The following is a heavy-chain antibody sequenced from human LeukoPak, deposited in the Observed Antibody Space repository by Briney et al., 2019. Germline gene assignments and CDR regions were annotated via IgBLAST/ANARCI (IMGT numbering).Heavy chain of an antibody. CDR3: ARSIIPWFDP. J-gene: IGHJ5*02. CDR1: GFTFRSYE. Sequence: GGSLRLSCAASGFTFRSYEMNWVGQAPGRGREWVSYISSSGTTVYYADSVKGRFTIPRGNAKSSLYLQMNSLRAEDTAVYYCARSIIPWFDPWGQGTLVTVSS. V-gene: IGHV3-48*03. CDR2: ISSSGTTV.